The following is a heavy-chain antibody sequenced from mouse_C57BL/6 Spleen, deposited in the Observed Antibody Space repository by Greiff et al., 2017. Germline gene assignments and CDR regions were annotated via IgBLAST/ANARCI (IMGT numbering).Heavy chain of an antibody. CDR1: GFTFSSYA. V-gene: IGHV5-4*01. CDR2: ISDGGSYT. CDR3: ARTYSNYCDY. J-gene: IGHJ2*01. D-gene: IGHD2-5*01. Sequence: EVQGVESGGGLVKPGGSLKLSCAASGFTFSSYAMSWVRQTPEKRLEWVATISDGGSYTYYPDNVKGRFTISRDKAKNNLYLQMSHLKSEDTAMYYCARTYSNYCDYWGQGTTLTVSS.